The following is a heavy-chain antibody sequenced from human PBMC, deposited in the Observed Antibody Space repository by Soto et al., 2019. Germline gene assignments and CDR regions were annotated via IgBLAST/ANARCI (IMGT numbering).Heavy chain of an antibody. CDR3: ASDRDDYGSGNYYNRIDF. CDR1: GGIFSTYA. V-gene: IGHV1-69*01. J-gene: IGHJ4*02. CDR2: IIPIFGTP. D-gene: IGHD3-10*01. Sequence: QVQLVQSGAEVKKPGSSVKVSCKASGGIFSTYAISWLRQAPGQGLEWMGGIIPIFGTPNYAQRFQGRVTITADESTSTAYMELSRLRSEDTAVDYCASDRDDYGSGNYYNRIDFWGQGTLVTVSS.